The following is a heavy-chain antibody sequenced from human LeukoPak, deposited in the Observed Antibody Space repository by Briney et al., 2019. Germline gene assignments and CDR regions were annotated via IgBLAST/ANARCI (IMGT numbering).Heavy chain of an antibody. Sequence: GGSLRLSCAASGFTFSSYSMNWVRQAPGKGLEWVSSISSSSSYIYYADSMKGRFTISRDNAKNSLYLQMNTLRAEDTAVYYCARDRHKYNYDSGGYPPYWGQGTLVTVSS. J-gene: IGHJ4*02. CDR3: ARDRHKYNYDSGGYPPY. D-gene: IGHD3-22*01. CDR2: ISSSSSYI. CDR1: GFTFSSYS. V-gene: IGHV3-21*01.